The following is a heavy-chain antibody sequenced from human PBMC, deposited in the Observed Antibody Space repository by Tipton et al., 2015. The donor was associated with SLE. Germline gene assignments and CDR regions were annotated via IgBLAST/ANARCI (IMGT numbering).Heavy chain of an antibody. CDR1: GFVFSSYA. Sequence: SLRLSCASSGFVFSSYALHWVRQAPGKGLEWVANIKEDGSEKHYVDSVKDRLTISRDNAKKSVYLQMNSLRADDTAVYYCARGKYYFDYWGQGALVTVSS. D-gene: IGHD2/OR15-2a*01. CDR2: IKEDGSEK. J-gene: IGHJ4*02. V-gene: IGHV3-7*01. CDR3: ARGKYYFDY.